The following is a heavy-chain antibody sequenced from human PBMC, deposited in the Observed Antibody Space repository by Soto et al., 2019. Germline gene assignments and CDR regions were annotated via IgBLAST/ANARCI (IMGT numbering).Heavy chain of an antibody. Sequence: SETRSLTCAVSGGSISSGGYSWSWIRQPPGKGLAWIGYIYHGVNTYYNPSLGSRVSISPDRSKKQFSLKLTSVTAEDTAVYYCRRSSDADYGMGVWGAGTTVTVSS. CDR2: IYHGVNT. D-gene: IGHD2-2*01. CDR3: RRSSDADYGMGV. V-gene: IGHV4-30-2*01. J-gene: IGHJ6*04. CDR1: GGSISSGGYS.